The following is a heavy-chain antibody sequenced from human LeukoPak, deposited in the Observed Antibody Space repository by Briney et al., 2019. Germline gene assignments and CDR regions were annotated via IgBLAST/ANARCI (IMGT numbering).Heavy chain of an antibody. J-gene: IGHJ4*02. CDR1: GGTFSIYA. D-gene: IGHD3-22*01. Sequence: ASVKVSCKASGGTFSIYAISWVRQAPGQGLEWMGGINPRSGGTNYAQKVQVRVTMTRDTAINTAYMAVSRLRYDDTAVYYCAREVGSGYFFFDYWGQGTLVTVSS. CDR2: INPRSGGT. V-gene: IGHV1-2*02. CDR3: AREVGSGYFFFDY.